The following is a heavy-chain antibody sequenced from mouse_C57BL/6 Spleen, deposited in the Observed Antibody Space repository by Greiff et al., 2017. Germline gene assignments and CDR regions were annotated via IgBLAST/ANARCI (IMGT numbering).Heavy chain of an antibody. CDR3: ARYDYGSSYHYFDY. CDR1: GYAFSSSW. CDR2: IYPGDGDT. Sequence: QVQLKQSGPELVKPGASVKISCKASGYAFSSSWMNWVTQRPGKGLEWIGRIYPGDGDTNYNGKFKGKATLTADKSSSTAYMQLSSLTSEDSAVYFCARYDYGSSYHYFDYWGQGTTLTVSS. D-gene: IGHD1-1*01. J-gene: IGHJ2*01. V-gene: IGHV1-82*01.